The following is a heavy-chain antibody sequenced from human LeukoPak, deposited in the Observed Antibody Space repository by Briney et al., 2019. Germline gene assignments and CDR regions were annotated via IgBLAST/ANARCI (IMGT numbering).Heavy chain of an antibody. J-gene: IGHJ4*02. CDR3: AKESFDGEGAFDY. CDR1: GFTFTNYA. CDR2: ISRSGDGT. Sequence: GGSLRLSCTASGFTFTNYAMSWVRQAPGKGPEWVSGISRSGDGTYFADSVRGRFTISRDNSKNTLYLQMNSLRAEDTAVYYCAKESFDGEGAFDYWGQGTLVTVSS. D-gene: IGHD4-17*01. V-gene: IGHV3-23*01.